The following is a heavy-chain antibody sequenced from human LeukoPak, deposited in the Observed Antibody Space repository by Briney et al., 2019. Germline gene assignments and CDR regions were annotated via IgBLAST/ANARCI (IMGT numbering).Heavy chain of an antibody. CDR3: TRDQY. CDR2: TNRDGSQK. CDR1: RFTLGNNW. Sequence: GGSLRLSCTASRFTLGNNWVSWVRQAPGKGLEWVANTNRDGSQKNYVDSVKGRFTISRDNAKNSLYLQMGSLRAEDTAVYYCTRDQYWGQGTLVTVSS. J-gene: IGHJ4*02. V-gene: IGHV3-7*01.